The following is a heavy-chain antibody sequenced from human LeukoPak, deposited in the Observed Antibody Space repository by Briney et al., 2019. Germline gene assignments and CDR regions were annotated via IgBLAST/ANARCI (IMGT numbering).Heavy chain of an antibody. J-gene: IGHJ5*01. CDR2: INSGGSAV. Sequence: PGGSLRLSCAASGCSFSPYNMLWVRQTPGKGLEWLFYINSGGSAVHSADSVKDRFTFSRDNAKNSLYLQMNSLRVEDTGIYYCARVGSRGDWFDYWGQGTRVTVSS. CDR3: ARVGSRGDWFDY. CDR1: GCSFSPYN. V-gene: IGHV3-48*01. D-gene: IGHD1-26*01.